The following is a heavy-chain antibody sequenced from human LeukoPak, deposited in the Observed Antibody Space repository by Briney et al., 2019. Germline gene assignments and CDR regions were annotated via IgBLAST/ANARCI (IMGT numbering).Heavy chain of an antibody. CDR2: MNPNSGNT. V-gene: IGHV1-8*03. D-gene: IGHD2-21*01. J-gene: IGHJ5*02. CDR1: GYTFTSYD. CDR3: ARVRIQGNWFDP. Sequence: ASVKVSCKASGYTFTSYDISWVRQAPGQGLEWMGWMNPNSGNTGYAQKFQGRVTITRNTSISTAYMELSSLRSEDTAVYYCARVRIQGNWFDPWGQGTLVTVSS.